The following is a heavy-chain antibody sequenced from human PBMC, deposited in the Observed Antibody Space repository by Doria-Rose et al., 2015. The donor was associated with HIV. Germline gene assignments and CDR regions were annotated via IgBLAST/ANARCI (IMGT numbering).Heavy chain of an antibody. CDR3: ARSFTMVQGVTDWFDP. V-gene: IGHV4-34*01. D-gene: IGHD3-10*01. J-gene: IGHJ5*02. Sequence: WIRQPPGQGLEWIGDINHSGSTNYNPSLKSRVTISVDTSKNQFSLKLSSVTAADMAVYYCARSFTMVQGVTDWFDPWGQGTRGTGSS. CDR2: INHSGST.